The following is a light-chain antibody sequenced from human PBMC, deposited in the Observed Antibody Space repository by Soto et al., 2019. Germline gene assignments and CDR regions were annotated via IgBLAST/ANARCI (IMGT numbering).Light chain of an antibody. CDR3: SSYTSSSALV. J-gene: IGLJ1*01. V-gene: IGLV2-14*01. Sequence: QSVLTQPASVSGSPGQSITISCTGTDSDVGGYNYVSWYQQQPGKAPKLLIYDVTHRPSGVSSRFSASKSGNTASLTISGLQTEDEAAYFCSSYTSSSALVFGTGTKVTVL. CDR2: DVT. CDR1: DSDVGGYNY.